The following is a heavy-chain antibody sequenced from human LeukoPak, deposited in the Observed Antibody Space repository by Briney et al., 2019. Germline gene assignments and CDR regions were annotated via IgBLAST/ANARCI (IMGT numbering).Heavy chain of an antibody. Sequence: SETLSLTCSVSGGSISGYYWSWVRQPPGKGLEWIGYIYSSGGTNYNPSLKSRVTISLDTSKNQFSLRLSSVTAADTAVYYCARDFCSGGSCYSYFHYWGQGTLVTVSS. D-gene: IGHD2-15*01. CDR2: IYSSGGT. J-gene: IGHJ4*02. V-gene: IGHV4-59*01. CDR3: ARDFCSGGSCYSYFHY. CDR1: GGSISGYY.